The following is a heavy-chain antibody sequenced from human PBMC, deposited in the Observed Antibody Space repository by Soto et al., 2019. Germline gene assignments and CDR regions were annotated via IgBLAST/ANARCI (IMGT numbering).Heavy chain of an antibody. CDR3: ASPYSSSFYYYGLDV. D-gene: IGHD6-6*01. V-gene: IGHV1-69*12. J-gene: IGHJ6*02. CDR1: GGTFNSYA. CDR2: IIPIFGTA. Sequence: QVQLVQSGAEVKKPGSSVKVSCKASGGTFNSYAISWVRQAPGQGLEWMGGIIPIFGTANYAQKFQGRVTITADESTSTAYMELSSLRSEDTAVYYCASPYSSSFYYYGLDVWGQGTRVTVSS.